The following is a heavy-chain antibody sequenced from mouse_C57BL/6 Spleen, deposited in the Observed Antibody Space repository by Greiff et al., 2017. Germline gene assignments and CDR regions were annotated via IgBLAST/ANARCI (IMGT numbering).Heavy chain of an antibody. V-gene: IGHV2-6-1*01. Sequence: QVQLQQSGPGLVAPSQSLSITCTVSGFSLTSYGVHWVRQPPGKGLEWLVVIWSDGSTTYNSALKSRLSISKDNSKSQVFLKMNSLQTDDTAMYYCARHERYGYGNYAPFAYWGQGTLVTVSA. CDR1: GFSLTSYG. CDR2: IWSDGST. D-gene: IGHD2-1*01. J-gene: IGHJ3*01. CDR3: ARHERYGYGNYAPFAY.